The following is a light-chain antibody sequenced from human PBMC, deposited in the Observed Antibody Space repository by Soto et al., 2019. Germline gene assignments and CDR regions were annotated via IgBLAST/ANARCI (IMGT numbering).Light chain of an antibody. J-gene: IGKJ4*01. CDR3: QRYSNWPLT. Sequence: IVMTQSPATLSVSPGERATLSCRASQSVSSNLAWYQQKPGQAPRLLIYGASTRATDIPARFSGSGSRTEFTLTISSLQSEDFAVYYCQRYSNWPLTFGGGTKVDIK. CDR1: QSVSSN. V-gene: IGKV3-15*01. CDR2: GAS.